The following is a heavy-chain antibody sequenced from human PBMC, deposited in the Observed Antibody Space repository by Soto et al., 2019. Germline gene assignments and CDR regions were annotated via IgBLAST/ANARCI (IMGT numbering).Heavy chain of an antibody. J-gene: IGHJ4*02. CDR2: ISAYNGNT. CDR3: AREPAYSSSWYGRCFDY. D-gene: IGHD6-13*01. CDR1: GYTFTSYG. V-gene: IGHV1-18*04. Sequence: ASVKVSCKASGYTFTSYGISWVRQAPGQGLEWMGWISAYNGNTNYAQKLQGRVTMTTDTSTSTAYMELRSLRSDDTAVYYCAREPAYSSSWYGRCFDYWGQGTLVTVSS.